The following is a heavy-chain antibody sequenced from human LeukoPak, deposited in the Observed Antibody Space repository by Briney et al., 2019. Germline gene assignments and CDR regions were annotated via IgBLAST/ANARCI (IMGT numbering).Heavy chain of an antibody. CDR1: GGSFSGYY. J-gene: IGHJ4*02. Sequence: SETLSLTCAVYGGSFSGYYWSWIRQPPGKGLEWIGEINHSGSTNYNPSLKSRVTISVDTSKNQFSLKLSSVTAADTAVYYCARGGRDGYSLFDYWGQGTLVTVSS. V-gene: IGHV4-34*01. CDR2: INHSGST. D-gene: IGHD5-24*01. CDR3: ARGGRDGYSLFDY.